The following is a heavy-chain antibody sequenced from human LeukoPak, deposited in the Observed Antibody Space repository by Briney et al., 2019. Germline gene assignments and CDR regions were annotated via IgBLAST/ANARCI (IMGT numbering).Heavy chain of an antibody. Sequence: GGSLRLSCAASGFTFGEYAMHWVRQDPGRGLEWVSAISGSGGSTYYADSVKGRFTISRDNSKNTLYLQMNSLRAEDTAVYYCAKDPRLVARFDYWGQGTLVTVSS. CDR2: ISGSGGST. D-gene: IGHD5-12*01. CDR1: GFTFGEYA. J-gene: IGHJ4*02. V-gene: IGHV3-23*01. CDR3: AKDPRLVARFDY.